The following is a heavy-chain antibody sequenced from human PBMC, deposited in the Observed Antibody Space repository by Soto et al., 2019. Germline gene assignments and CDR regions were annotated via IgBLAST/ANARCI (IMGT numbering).Heavy chain of an antibody. CDR1: GFTFSGYG. D-gene: IGHD3-22*01. V-gene: IGHV3-7*03. Sequence: GGSLRLSCAASGFTFSGYGMSWVRQAPGKGLEWVADINEDGGGTYYVDSVKGRFTISRDNAKNSLYLQMNSLRAEDTAVYYCGTSNYYNDSSGADYWGQGTLVTVSS. CDR2: INEDGGGT. J-gene: IGHJ4*02. CDR3: GTSNYYNDSSGADY.